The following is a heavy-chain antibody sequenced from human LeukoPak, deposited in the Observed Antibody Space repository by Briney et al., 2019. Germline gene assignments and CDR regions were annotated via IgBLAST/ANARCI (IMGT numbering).Heavy chain of an antibody. Sequence: GGSLRLFCAASGFTFSSYSMIWVRHAPGKGLEWVSGINWNGGSTGYADFVKGRFTISRDDAKNSLFLQMNSLRAEDTAFYYCARKASYSSSAYNPHYFDYWGQGALVTVSS. CDR3: ARKASYSSSAYNPHYFDY. D-gene: IGHD6-6*01. J-gene: IGHJ4*02. CDR1: GFTFSSYS. V-gene: IGHV3-20*04. CDR2: INWNGGST.